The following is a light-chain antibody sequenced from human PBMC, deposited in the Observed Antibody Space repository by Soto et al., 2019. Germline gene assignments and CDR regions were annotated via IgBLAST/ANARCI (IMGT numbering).Light chain of an antibody. CDR3: QQSYSTPT. V-gene: IGKV1-39*01. Sequence: DIQMTQSPSSLSASVGDRFTMTFRASQSISSYLNWYQQKPGKAPKLLIYAASSLQSGVPSRFSGSGSGTDFTLTISSLQPEDFATYYCQQSYSTPTFGQGTRLEIK. J-gene: IGKJ5*01. CDR1: QSISSY. CDR2: AAS.